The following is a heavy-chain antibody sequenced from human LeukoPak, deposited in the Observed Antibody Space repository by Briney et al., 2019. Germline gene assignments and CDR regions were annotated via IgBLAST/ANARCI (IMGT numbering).Heavy chain of an antibody. D-gene: IGHD5-18*01. CDR2: IYYSGST. CDR1: GGSISSYY. CDR3: ARDNSYGVDY. V-gene: IGHV4-59*01. J-gene: IGHJ4*02. Sequence: SETLSLTCIDSGGSISSYYWSWIRQPPGKGLEWIGYIYYSGSTNYNPSLKSRVTISVDASKNQFSLKLSSVTAADTAVYYCARDNSYGVDYWGQGTLVTVSS.